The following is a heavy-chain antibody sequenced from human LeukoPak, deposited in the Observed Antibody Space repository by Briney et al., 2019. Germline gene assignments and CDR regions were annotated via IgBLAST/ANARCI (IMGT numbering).Heavy chain of an antibody. V-gene: IGHV1-18*01. J-gene: IGHJ5*02. D-gene: IGHD3-10*01. CDR2: ISAYNGNT. CDR3: ARTAMYYGSVERFDP. Sequence: ASVTVSCKASGYTFTSYGISWVRQAPGQGLEWMGWISAYNGNTNYAQKLQGRVTMTTDTSTSTAYMELRSLRSDDTAVYYCARTAMYYGSVERFDPWGQGTLVTVSS. CDR1: GYTFTSYG.